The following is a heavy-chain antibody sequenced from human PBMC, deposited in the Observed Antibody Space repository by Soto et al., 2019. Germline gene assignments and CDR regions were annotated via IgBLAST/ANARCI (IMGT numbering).Heavy chain of an antibody. Sequence: ASVKVSCKESGYTFTSYYMHWVRQAPGQRLEWMGWINAGNGNTKYSQKFQGRVTITRDTSASTAYMELSSLRSEDTAVYYFARFVYGSGSPEYGMDVWGQGTTVTVSS. CDR2: INAGNGNT. D-gene: IGHD3-10*01. CDR3: ARFVYGSGSPEYGMDV. J-gene: IGHJ6*02. CDR1: GYTFTSYY. V-gene: IGHV1-3*01.